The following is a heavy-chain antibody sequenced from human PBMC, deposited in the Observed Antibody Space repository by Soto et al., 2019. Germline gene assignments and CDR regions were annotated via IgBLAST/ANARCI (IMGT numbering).Heavy chain of an antibody. D-gene: IGHD3-22*01. V-gene: IGHV5-10-1*01. Sequence: GASLKISCKGSGYSFTSYWISWVRQMPGKGLEWMGRIDPSDSYTNYSPSFQGHVTISADKSISTAYLQWSSLKASDTAMYYCARFKYYYDSSGYSRWGQGTLVTVSS. CDR1: GYSFTSYW. CDR3: ARFKYYYDSSGYSR. J-gene: IGHJ4*02. CDR2: IDPSDSYT.